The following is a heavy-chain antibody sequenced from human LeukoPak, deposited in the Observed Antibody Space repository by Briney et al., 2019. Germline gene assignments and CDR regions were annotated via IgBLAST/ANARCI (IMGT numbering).Heavy chain of an antibody. CDR2: ISTSSGYM. V-gene: IGHV3-21*06. CDR3: ARDLTPVYYFDY. Sequence: GGSLRLSCAASALTFSSYSMDWVRQAPEKGLEWVSSISTSSGYMYYADSVKGRFTISRDNAKNTLYLQMNSLRAEDTAVYYCARDLTPVYYFDYWGQGTLVTVSS. J-gene: IGHJ4*02. CDR1: ALTFSSYS.